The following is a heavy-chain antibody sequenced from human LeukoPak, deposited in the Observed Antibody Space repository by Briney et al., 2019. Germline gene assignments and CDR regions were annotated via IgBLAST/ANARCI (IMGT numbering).Heavy chain of an antibody. CDR2: IIPILNIP. Sequence: GASVKVSCKASGGTFDNSAINWVRQAPGQGLEWMGRIIPILNIPNYAQKLQGRVTIAADKSTSTAYMKLSSLRSDDTAVYYCAREKMEVGYYGLDVWGQGTTVTVSS. CDR3: AREKMEVGYYGLDV. V-gene: IGHV1-69*04. J-gene: IGHJ6*02. D-gene: IGHD1-1*01. CDR1: GGTFDNSA.